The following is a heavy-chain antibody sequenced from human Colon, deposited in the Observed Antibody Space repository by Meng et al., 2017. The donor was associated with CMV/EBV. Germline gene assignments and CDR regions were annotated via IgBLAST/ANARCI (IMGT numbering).Heavy chain of an antibody. J-gene: IGHJ4*01. CDR3: ARASGYYRSSWYYFDD. CDR2: VSSAGSYI. D-gene: IGHD6-13*01. CDR1: GFTFSSYS. Sequence: GGSLRLSCAAPGFTFSSYSMNWVRQAPGKGLEWVSSVSSAGSYIYYADSVKGRFTISRDNAKNSLCLQMNSLRAEDTAVYYCARASGYYRSSWYYFDDWGQGTLVTVSS. V-gene: IGHV3-21*01.